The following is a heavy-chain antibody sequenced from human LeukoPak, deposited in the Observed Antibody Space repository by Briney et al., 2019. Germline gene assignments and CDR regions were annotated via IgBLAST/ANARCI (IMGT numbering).Heavy chain of an antibody. CDR2: IYPAGNT. CDR1: GFTFSSYA. V-gene: IGHV3-53*01. Sequence: GGSLRLSCAASGFTFSSYAMSWVRQAPGKGLEWVSIIYPAGNTYYADSVKGRFTISRDDSKNTLYLHMNSLRAEDTAVYYCARARGTIANCDYWGQGTLVTVSS. D-gene: IGHD4-17*01. CDR3: ARARGTIANCDY. J-gene: IGHJ4*02.